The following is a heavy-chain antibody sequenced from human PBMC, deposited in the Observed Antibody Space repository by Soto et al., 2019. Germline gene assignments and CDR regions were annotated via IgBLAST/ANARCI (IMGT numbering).Heavy chain of an antibody. CDR3: ARESEDLTSNFDY. CDR2: ISSTTNYI. Sequence: GGSLRLSCKASGFNFRSYAMSWVRQAPGKGLEWVSSISSTTNYIYYADSMKGRFTVSRDNAKNSVYLEMNSLSAEDTALYYCARESEDLTSNFDYWGQGTLVTVSS. J-gene: IGHJ4*02. V-gene: IGHV3-21*01. CDR1: GFNFRSYA.